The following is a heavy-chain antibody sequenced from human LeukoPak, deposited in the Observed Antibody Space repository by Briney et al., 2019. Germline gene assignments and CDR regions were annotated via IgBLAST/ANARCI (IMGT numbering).Heavy chain of an antibody. CDR3: ARRGNGRAGPLDY. D-gene: IGHD1-26*01. Sequence: PSETLSLTCTVSGGSISSYYWSWIRQPPGKGLEWIGYTYYSGTTNYNPSLKSRVTISVDTSHNQFSLRLTSVTAADTALYYCARRGNGRAGPLDYWAREPWSPSPQ. J-gene: IGHJ4*02. CDR2: TYYSGTT. V-gene: IGHV4-59*08. CDR1: GGSISSYY.